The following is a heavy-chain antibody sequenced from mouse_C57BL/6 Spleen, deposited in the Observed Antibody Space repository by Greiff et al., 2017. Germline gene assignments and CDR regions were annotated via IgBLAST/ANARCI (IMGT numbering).Heavy chain of an antibody. CDR2: IDPSDSYT. V-gene: IGHV1-69*01. D-gene: IGHD4-1*01. CDR1: GYTFTSYW. J-gene: IGHJ2*01. CDR3: ARFNWGFDY. Sequence: QVQLKQPGAELVMPGASVKLSCKASGYTFTSYWMHWVKQRPGQGLEWIGEIDPSDSYTNYNQKFKGKSTLTVDKSSSTAYMQLSSLTSEDSAVYYCARFNWGFDYWGQGTTLTVSS.